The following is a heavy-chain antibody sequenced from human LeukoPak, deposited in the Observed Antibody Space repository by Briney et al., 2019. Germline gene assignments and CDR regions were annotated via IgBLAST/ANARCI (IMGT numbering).Heavy chain of an antibody. Sequence: PGGSLRLSCAASGFTFSSYGMHWVRQAPGKGLEWVAVISYDGSNKYYADSVKGRFTISRDNSKNTLYLQMSSLRAEDTAVYYCAKDFLWFGESYYFDYWGQGTLVTVSS. CDR3: AKDFLWFGESYYFDY. CDR2: ISYDGSNK. CDR1: GFTFSSYG. V-gene: IGHV3-30*18. D-gene: IGHD3-10*01. J-gene: IGHJ4*02.